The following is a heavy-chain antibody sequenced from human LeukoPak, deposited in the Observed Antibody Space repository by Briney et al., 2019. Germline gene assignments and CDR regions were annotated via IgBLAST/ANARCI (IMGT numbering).Heavy chain of an antibody. CDR1: GYSISSGYS. CDR3: AGRSCGGGSCYAIDY. J-gene: IGHJ4*02. V-gene: IGHV4-38-2*02. D-gene: IGHD2-15*01. CDR2: ISRGGNT. Sequence: SETLSLTCTVSGYSISSGYSWGWIRQPPGKGLEWIGTISRGGNTYYKPSLKSRVTISADTSKSQFSLKLRSVTAADTAVYYCAGRSCGGGSCYAIDYWGQGILVTVSS.